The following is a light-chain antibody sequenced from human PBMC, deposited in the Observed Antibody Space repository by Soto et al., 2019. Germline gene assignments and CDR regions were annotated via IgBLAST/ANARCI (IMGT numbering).Light chain of an antibody. CDR3: QQYGSSPRT. CDR1: QSVSSSY. Sequence: EIVLTQSPGTLSLSPGERDILSCRASQSVSSSYLAWYRQKPGQAPSLLIYGASSRATGIPDRFSGSGSGTDFTLTISRLEPEDFAVYYCQQYGSSPRTFGQGTKVDIK. CDR2: GAS. V-gene: IGKV3-20*01. J-gene: IGKJ1*01.